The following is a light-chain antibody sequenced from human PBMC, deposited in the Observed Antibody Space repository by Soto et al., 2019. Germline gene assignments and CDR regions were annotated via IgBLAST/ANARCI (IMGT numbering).Light chain of an antibody. CDR3: QQYGNSPRGT. CDR1: QSVTSNY. CDR2: GAS. J-gene: IGKJ1*01. V-gene: IGKV3-20*01. Sequence: EIVLTQSPDTLSLSPGERATLSCRASQSVTSNYLAWYQQKPGQAPRLLIYGASSRATGIPDRFSGSGSGTDFSLTISRLEPEDFAVYYCQQYGNSPRGTSGQGTKVEIK.